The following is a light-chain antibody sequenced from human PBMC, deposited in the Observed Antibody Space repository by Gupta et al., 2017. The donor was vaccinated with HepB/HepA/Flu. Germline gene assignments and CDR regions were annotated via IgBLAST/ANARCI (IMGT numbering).Light chain of an antibody. J-gene: IGLJ3*02. Sequence: QSVLTQPPSVSAAPGPKVTISCSGSSSNIGSDYVSWYQQLPGTAPRLLIYDNNKRPSGIPDRFSGSKSGTSGTLDITGLQTGDEADYYCGSWDVSMRAALFGGGTKLTVL. CDR3: GSWDVSMRAAL. V-gene: IGLV1-51*01. CDR2: DNN. CDR1: SSNIGSDY.